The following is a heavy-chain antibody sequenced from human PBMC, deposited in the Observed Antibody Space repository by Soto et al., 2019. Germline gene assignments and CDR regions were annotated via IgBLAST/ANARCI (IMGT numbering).Heavy chain of an antibody. CDR1: GDSISSYY. Sequence: QVQLQESGPGLVKPSETLSLTCAVSGDSISSYYCMWIRQPPGKGLESIVYLYYGRSANYSPSLKCRVTFSVDTSTNQCSLTLGSMTAADTAVYYCALRSMAVVPEYWGQGTLVTVSS. D-gene: IGHD3-22*01. V-gene: IGHV4-59*01. CDR3: ALRSMAVVPEY. J-gene: IGHJ4*02. CDR2: LYYGRSA.